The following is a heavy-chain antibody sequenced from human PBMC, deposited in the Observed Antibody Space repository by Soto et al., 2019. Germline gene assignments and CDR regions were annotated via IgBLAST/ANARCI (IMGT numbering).Heavy chain of an antibody. V-gene: IGHV3-7*04. J-gene: IGHJ5*02. CDR3: ARVAMAAGGPGS. CDR2: IKPDGSEK. Sequence: GGSLRLSCAASGFTFSIYWMSWVRQAPGKGLEWVANIKPDGSEKWYVDSVKGRFTISRDNAKNSLYLQMNSLRVEDTAMYYCARVAMAAGGPGSWGQGALVTVSS. CDR1: GFTFSIYW. D-gene: IGHD6-13*01.